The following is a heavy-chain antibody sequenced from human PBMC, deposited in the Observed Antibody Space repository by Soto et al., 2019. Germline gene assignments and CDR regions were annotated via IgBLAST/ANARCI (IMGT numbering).Heavy chain of an antibody. CDR1: GGTFSSYA. CDR3: ARDLLYSSGWYDY. D-gene: IGHD6-19*01. Sequence: ASVKVSCKASGGTFSSYAISWVRQAPGQGLEWMGGIIPIFGNTKYSQKFQGRVTITRDTSASTAYMELSSLRSEDTAVYYCARDLLYSSGWYDYWGQGTLVTVSS. CDR2: IIPIFGNT. V-gene: IGHV1-69*05. J-gene: IGHJ4*02.